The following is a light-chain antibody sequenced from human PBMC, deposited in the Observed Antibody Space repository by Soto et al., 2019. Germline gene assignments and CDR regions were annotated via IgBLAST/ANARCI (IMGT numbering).Light chain of an antibody. CDR2: DAS. Sequence: IVLTQSPATLSLSPGERAALSCRASQSLSTSLACYQHKPGQPPRLIIYDASKRAPGLPARFSGSGSGTDFTLTISSLEPEDFAVYYCQVRDVWPTFGQGTKVEIK. CDR3: QVRDVWPT. J-gene: IGKJ1*01. V-gene: IGKV3-11*01. CDR1: QSLSTS.